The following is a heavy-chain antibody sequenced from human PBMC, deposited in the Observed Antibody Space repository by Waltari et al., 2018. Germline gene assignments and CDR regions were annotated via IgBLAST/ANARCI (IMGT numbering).Heavy chain of an antibody. CDR2: VYPGDSDT. Sequence: EVQLVQSGAEVKKPGESLKISCTAYGNTFTNSWYGWVRQMPGKGLEWRGIVYPGDSDTRYSPSFQGHVTISADNSISTAYLHWSSLKATDTAMYYCASSHLEGIDRDYFDYWGQGTLVAVSS. J-gene: IGHJ4*02. D-gene: IGHD3-3*01. CDR3: ASSHLEGIDRDYFDY. CDR1: GNTFTNSW. V-gene: IGHV5-51*03.